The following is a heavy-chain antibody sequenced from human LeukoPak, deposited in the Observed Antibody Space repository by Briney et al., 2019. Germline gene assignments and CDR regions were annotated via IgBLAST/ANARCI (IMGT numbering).Heavy chain of an antibody. V-gene: IGHV1-2*02. D-gene: IGHD3-22*01. CDR2: INPNSGGT. CDR3: ATGYYYDSSGYYPVVSE. CDR1: GYTFTGYY. Sequence: ASVKVSCKASGYTFTGYYMHWVRQAPGQGLEWMGWINPNSGGTNYAQKFQGRVTMTEDTSTDTAYMELSSLRSEDTAVYYCATGYYYDSSGYYPVVSEWGQGTMVTVSS. J-gene: IGHJ3*01.